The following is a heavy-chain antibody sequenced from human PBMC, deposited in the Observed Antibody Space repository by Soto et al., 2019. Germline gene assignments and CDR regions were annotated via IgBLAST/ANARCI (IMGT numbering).Heavy chain of an antibody. CDR2: INPVNGNT. J-gene: IGHJ5*02. V-gene: IGHV1-3*01. Sequence: QVQLVQSGAEVKKPGASVMLSCKASGYTFTTYTMNWVRQAPGQRLAWMGWINPVNGNTKSSQKFQDRVIITRDTSASTAYMELRSLRSEDTAVYYCARGIATGQLDPWGQGTLVIVSS. CDR3: ARGIATGQLDP. CDR1: GYTFTTYT. D-gene: IGHD6-13*01.